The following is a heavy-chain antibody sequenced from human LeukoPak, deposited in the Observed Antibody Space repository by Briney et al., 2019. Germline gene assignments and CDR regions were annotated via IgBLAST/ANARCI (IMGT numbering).Heavy chain of an antibody. J-gene: IGHJ4*02. CDR2: ISSSSSYI. Sequence: GGSLRLSCAVSEFIVSINYMTWVRQAPGKGLEWVSSISSSSSYIYYADSVKGRFTISRDNAKNSLYLQMNSLRAEDTAVYYCAREPIGQQLVYFDYWGQGTLVTVSS. V-gene: IGHV3-21*01. CDR1: EFIVSINY. D-gene: IGHD6-13*01. CDR3: AREPIGQQLVYFDY.